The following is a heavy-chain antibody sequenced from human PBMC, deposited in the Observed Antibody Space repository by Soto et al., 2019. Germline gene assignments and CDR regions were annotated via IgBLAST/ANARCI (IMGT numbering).Heavy chain of an antibody. CDR3: ASLVYAIVWTTMDYYYGMDV. V-gene: IGHV1-69*13. CDR2: IIPIFGTA. CDR1: GGTFSSYA. Sequence: SVKVSCKASGGTFSSYAISWVRQAPGQGLEWMGGIIPIFGTANYAQKFQGRVTITADESTSTAYMELSSLRSEDTAVYYCASLVYAIVWTTMDYYYGMDVWG. J-gene: IGHJ6*02. D-gene: IGHD2-8*01.